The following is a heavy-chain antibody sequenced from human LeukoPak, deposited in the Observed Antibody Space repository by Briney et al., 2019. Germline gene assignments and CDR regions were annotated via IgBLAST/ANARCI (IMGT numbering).Heavy chain of an antibody. CDR1: GYTFTSYY. V-gene: IGHV1-2*02. D-gene: IGHD2-15*01. CDR2: INPNSGGT. J-gene: IGHJ4*02. CDR3: ARDRGRYCSGGSCYPLPTLGY. Sequence: GASVKVSCKASGYTFTSYYMHWVRQAPGQGLEWMGWINPNSGGTNSAQKFQGRVTMTRDTSISTAYMELNSLRSDDTAVYYCARDRGRYCSGGSCYPLPTLGYWGQGTLVTVSS.